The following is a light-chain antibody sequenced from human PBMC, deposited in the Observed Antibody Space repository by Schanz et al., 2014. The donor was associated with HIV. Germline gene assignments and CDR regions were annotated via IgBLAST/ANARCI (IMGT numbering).Light chain of an antibody. V-gene: IGKV3-20*01. Sequence: EIVLTQSPDTLSLSPGERATLSCRASQTVSSSSLAWYLHKPGQSPRLLIYGASFRAAGIPDRFSGTGSGTDFTLTISSLQSDDFAIYYCQQYNRWWTFGQGTKVEMK. J-gene: IGKJ1*01. CDR2: GAS. CDR1: QTVSSSS. CDR3: QQYNRWWT.